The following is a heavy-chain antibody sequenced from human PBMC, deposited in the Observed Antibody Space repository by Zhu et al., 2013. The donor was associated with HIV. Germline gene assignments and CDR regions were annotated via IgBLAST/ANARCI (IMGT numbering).Heavy chain of an antibody. CDR2: IIPIFDTA. Sequence: QVQLVQSGAEVKKPGSSVKVSCKASGGTFSNYGINWVRQAPGQGLEWMGGIIPIFDTANYAQKFQGRVTITADESTSTAYMELSSLRSEDTAVYYCARVYMITMVTLHYYNMDVWGQGTTVTVSS. CDR1: GGTFSNYG. CDR3: ARVYMITMVTLHYYNMDV. J-gene: IGHJ6*02. V-gene: IGHV1-69*01. D-gene: IGHD2-8*01.